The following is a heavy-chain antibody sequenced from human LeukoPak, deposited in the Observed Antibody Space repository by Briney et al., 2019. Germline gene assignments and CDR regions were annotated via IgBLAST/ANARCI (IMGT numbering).Heavy chain of an antibody. CDR2: INWNGGST. Sequence: GGSLRLSCAASGFTFDDYGMSWVRQAPGKGLEWVSGINWNGGSTGYADSVKGRFTISRDNADNSLYLQMNGLRAEDTAVYYCAREGFYSDSSGYYKQHDYWGQGTLVTVSS. V-gene: IGHV3-20*04. D-gene: IGHD3-22*01. CDR1: GFTFDDYG. CDR3: AREGFYSDSSGYYKQHDY. J-gene: IGHJ4*02.